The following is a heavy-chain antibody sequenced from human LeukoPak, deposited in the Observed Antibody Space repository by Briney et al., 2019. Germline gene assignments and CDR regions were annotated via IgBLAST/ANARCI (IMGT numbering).Heavy chain of an antibody. D-gene: IGHD6-25*01. CDR3: ARGRPGDYFDY. CDR1: GYTFTDYY. CDR2: INANRGGT. J-gene: IGHJ4*02. V-gene: IGHV1-2*02. Sequence: ASLKVSCKASGYTFTDYYMHWVRQAPGQGLEWMGWINANRGGTNYAQRFQGRVTMTRDTSISTAYMDLSRLRSDDTAVYYCARGRPGDYFDYWGQGTLVTVSS.